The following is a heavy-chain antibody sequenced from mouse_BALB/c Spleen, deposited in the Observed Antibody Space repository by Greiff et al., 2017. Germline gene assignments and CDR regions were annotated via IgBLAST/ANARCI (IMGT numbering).Heavy chain of an antibody. CDR3: AKGYEDYAMDY. D-gene: IGHD2-2*01. CDR2: INPSTGYT. V-gene: IGHV1-7*01. J-gene: IGHJ4*01. CDR1: GYTFTSYW. Sequence: VKLMESGAELAKPGASVKMSCKASGYTFTSYWMHWVKQRPGQGLEWIGYINPSTGYTEYNQKFKDKATLTADKSSSTAYMQLSSLTSEDSAVYYCAKGYEDYAMDYWGQGTSVTVSS.